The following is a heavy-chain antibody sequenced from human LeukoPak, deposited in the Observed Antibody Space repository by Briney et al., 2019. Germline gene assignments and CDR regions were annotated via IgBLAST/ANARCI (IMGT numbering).Heavy chain of an antibody. CDR2: ISYDGSNK. Sequence: PGGSLRLSCTPSGFTFSNYWMSWVRQAPGKGLEWVAVISYDGSNKYYADSVKGRFTISRDNSKNTLYLQMDSLRAEDTAVYYCAKDICGGDCYSGYWGQGTLVTVS. J-gene: IGHJ4*02. CDR3: AKDICGGDCYSGY. CDR1: GFTFSNYW. D-gene: IGHD2-21*02. V-gene: IGHV3-30*18.